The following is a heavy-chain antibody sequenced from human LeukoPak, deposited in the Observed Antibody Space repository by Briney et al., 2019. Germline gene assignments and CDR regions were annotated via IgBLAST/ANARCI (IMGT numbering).Heavy chain of an antibody. CDR1: GGSISSGSYY. V-gene: IGHV4-61*02. J-gene: IGHJ4*02. D-gene: IGHD3/OR15-3a*01. Sequence: SETLSLTCTISGGSISSGSYYWSWIRQPAGKGLEWIGRIYTSGSTNYNPSLKSRVTISVDTSKNQFSLKLSSVTAADTAVYYCARDYGTGFDYWGQGTLVTVSS. CDR2: IYTSGST. CDR3: ARDYGTGFDY.